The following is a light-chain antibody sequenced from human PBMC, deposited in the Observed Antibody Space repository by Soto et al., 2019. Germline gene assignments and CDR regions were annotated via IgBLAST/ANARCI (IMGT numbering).Light chain of an antibody. Sequence: DLQMTEAPSFLSASVRERVTITRXASQSVGRWLAWYQQKPGKAPKLLIYKASILQSGVPSRFSGSGSGTEFTLTISSLQRDDFATYYCQQYNSYSRTFGQGTKV. CDR2: KAS. J-gene: IGKJ1*01. CDR1: QSVGRW. V-gene: IGKV1-5*03. CDR3: QQYNSYSRT.